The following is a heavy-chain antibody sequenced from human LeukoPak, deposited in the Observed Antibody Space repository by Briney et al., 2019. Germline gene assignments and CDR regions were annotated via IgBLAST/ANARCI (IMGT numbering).Heavy chain of an antibody. CDR3: ARRRDGYNYEEYFQH. D-gene: IGHD5-24*01. CDR1: GYTFTGYY. Sequence: ASVKVFCKASGYTFTGYYMHWVRQAPGQGLEWMGRINPNSGGTNYAQKFQGRVTMTRDTSISTAYMELSRLSSDDTAVYYCARRRDGYNYEEYFQHWGQGTLVTVSS. J-gene: IGHJ1*01. CDR2: INPNSGGT. V-gene: IGHV1-2*06.